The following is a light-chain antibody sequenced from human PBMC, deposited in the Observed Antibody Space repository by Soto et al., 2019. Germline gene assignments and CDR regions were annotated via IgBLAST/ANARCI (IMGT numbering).Light chain of an antibody. CDR3: QQYGSSPPT. CDR2: GAS. J-gene: IGKJ1*01. CDR1: QSVISNY. V-gene: IGKV3-20*01. Sequence: EIALTQSRGTLSLSPGERATLACGASQSVISNYLAWYRRKPGQAPSLLIYGASTRATGIPGRFSGSGSGTDFTLTITRLEPEDFAVYYCQQYGSSPPTFGQGTKVEIK.